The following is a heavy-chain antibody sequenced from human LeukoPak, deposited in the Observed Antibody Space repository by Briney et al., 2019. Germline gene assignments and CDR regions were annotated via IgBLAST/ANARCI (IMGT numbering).Heavy chain of an antibody. V-gene: IGHV3-30*02. CDR2: IRIDGSEK. D-gene: IGHD3-22*01. J-gene: IGHJ4*02. CDR3: AKDLTYDTTGFDY. CDR1: GFTFSSYG. Sequence: GGSLRLSCAAAGFTFSSYGMHWVRQAPGKGLDWVAFIRIDGSEKDYADSVKGRFTISRDNSKNTVYLEMNSLRAEDTAVYYCAKDLTYDTTGFDYWGEGTLVTVSS.